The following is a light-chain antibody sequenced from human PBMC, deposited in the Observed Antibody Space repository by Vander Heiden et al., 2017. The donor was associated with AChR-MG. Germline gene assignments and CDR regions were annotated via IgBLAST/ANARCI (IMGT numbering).Light chain of an antibody. CDR2: QDS. CDR1: KLGDKY. Sequence: SYELTQPPSVSASPGQTASITGSGDKLGDKYACWYQQKPGQSPVLVIYQDSKRPSGIPERFSGSNSGNTATLTISGTQAMDEADYYCQAWDSSTGVVFGGGTKLTVL. V-gene: IGLV3-1*01. CDR3: QAWDSSTGVV. J-gene: IGLJ2*01.